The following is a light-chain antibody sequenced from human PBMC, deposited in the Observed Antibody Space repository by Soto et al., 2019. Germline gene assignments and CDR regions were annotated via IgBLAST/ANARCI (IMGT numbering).Light chain of an antibody. CDR2: TNN. CDR1: SSNIGSNY. Sequence: QSVLTQPPSASGTPGQRVTISCSGSSSNIGSNYIYWYQQIPGTAPTIDIYTNNQRPSGVPDRFSGSKSGTSASLAISGLRSEDEAVYYCAAWDDRLSGPVFGGGTKLTVL. V-gene: IGLV1-47*02. CDR3: AAWDDRLSGPV. J-gene: IGLJ2*01.